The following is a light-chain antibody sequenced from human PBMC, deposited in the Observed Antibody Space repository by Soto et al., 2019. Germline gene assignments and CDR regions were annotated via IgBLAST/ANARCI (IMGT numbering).Light chain of an antibody. V-gene: IGLV2-18*02. CDR2: EVS. Sequence: QSALTQPPSVSGSPGQSVTISCSGTSSDVGSYNRVSWYQQPPGTAPKLMIYEVSNRPSGVPDRFSGSKSGNTASLTISGLQAEDGAYYYCSSFTSSSTYVFGTGSKLTVL. CDR3: SSFTSSSTYV. CDR1: SSDVGSYNR. J-gene: IGLJ1*01.